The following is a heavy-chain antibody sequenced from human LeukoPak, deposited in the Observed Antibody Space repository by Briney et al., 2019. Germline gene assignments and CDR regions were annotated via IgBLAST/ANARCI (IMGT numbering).Heavy chain of an antibody. Sequence: SETLSLTCTVSGYSISSGYYWGWIRQPPGKGLEWIGRIYTSGSTNYNPSLKSRVTMSVDTSKNQFSLKLSSVTAADTAVYYCARDLGGVDYWGQGTLVTVSS. CDR1: GYSISSGYY. CDR3: ARDLGGVDY. D-gene: IGHD3-16*01. V-gene: IGHV4-38-2*02. CDR2: IYTSGST. J-gene: IGHJ4*02.